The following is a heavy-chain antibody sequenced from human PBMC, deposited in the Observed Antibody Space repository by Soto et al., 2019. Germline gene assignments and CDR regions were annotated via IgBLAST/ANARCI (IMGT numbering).Heavy chain of an antibody. CDR3: AKQSGSGSYYNVGSGGHFDY. CDR2: IYPGDSNT. D-gene: IGHD3-10*01. J-gene: IGHJ4*02. CDR1: GYSFSFYW. Sequence: GESLKISCKGFGYSFSFYWIGWVRHMPGKGLEWMGIIYPGDSNTRYSPSFQGQVTISADKSINTAYLQWSSLRASDTAMYYCAKQSGSGSYYNVGSGGHFDYWGQGTLVTVSS. V-gene: IGHV5-51*01.